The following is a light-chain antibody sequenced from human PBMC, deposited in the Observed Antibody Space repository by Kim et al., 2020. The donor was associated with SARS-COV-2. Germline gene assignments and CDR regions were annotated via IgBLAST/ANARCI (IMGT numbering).Light chain of an antibody. CDR3: QNRNWPPYT. Sequence: SLSPGDSATRSCRASQTLDNLVAWYQQLPGRAPRLLIFDASRRAIGVPDRFSGSGSGTDFTLTIRNLDSEDFAVYYYQNRNWPPYTFGPGTKLEI. CDR2: DAS. J-gene: IGKJ2*01. V-gene: IGKV3-11*01. CDR1: QTLDNL.